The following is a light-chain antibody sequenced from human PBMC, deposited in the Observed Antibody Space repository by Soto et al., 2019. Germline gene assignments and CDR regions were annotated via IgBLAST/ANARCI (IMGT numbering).Light chain of an antibody. J-gene: IGLJ3*02. CDR2: LEGDGSY. CDR3: ETWDDNTWV. Sequence: QLVLTQSSSASASLGSSVKLTCTLSSGHSSFIIAWHQQQPGKAPRFLMNLEGDGSYDKGSGVPDRFSGSSSGADRYLTISNLQFEDEADYYCETWDDNTWVFGGGTKLTVL. CDR1: SGHSSFI. V-gene: IGLV4-60*02.